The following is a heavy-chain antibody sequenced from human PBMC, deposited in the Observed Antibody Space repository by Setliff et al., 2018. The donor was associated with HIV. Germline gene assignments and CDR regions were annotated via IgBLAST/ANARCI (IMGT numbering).Heavy chain of an antibody. J-gene: IGHJ4*02. CDR2: ISYDGSNK. CDR3: AKVRMVTPENLDY. Sequence: PGGSLRLSCAASGFSFSSYATHWVRRAPGKGLEWVAAISYDGSNKYYADSVKGRFTISRDNSKNTLYLQMNSLRAEDTAVYYCAKVRMVTPENLDYWGQGTLVTVSS. D-gene: IGHD2-15*01. V-gene: IGHV3-30-3*01. CDR1: GFSFSSYA.